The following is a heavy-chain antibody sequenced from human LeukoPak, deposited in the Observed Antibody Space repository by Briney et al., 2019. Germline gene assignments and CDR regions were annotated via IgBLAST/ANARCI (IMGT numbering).Heavy chain of an antibody. CDR2: IYPGDSDT. V-gene: IGHV5-51*01. Sequence: GESLKISCKGSGYSFTSYWIGWVRQMPGKGLEWMGIIYPGDSDTRYSPSFQGQVTISADKSISTAYLQWSSLKASDTAMYYCARQIFGYSYGHRGFDYWGQGTLVTVSS. J-gene: IGHJ4*02. D-gene: IGHD5-18*01. CDR1: GYSFTSYW. CDR3: ARQIFGYSYGHRGFDY.